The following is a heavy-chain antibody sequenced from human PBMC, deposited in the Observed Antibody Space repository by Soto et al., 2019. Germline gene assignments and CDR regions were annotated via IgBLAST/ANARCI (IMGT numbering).Heavy chain of an antibody. CDR2: ISSSGSTI. Sequence: PGGSLRLSCAASGFTFSDYYMSWIRQAPGKGLEWVSYISSSGSTIYYADSVKGRFTISRDNAKNSLYLQMNSLRAEDTAVYYCTKDSRVTMVRGVIIHHGYWGQGTLVTVSS. J-gene: IGHJ4*02. CDR3: TKDSRVTMVRGVIIHHGY. V-gene: IGHV3-11*01. D-gene: IGHD3-10*01. CDR1: GFTFSDYY.